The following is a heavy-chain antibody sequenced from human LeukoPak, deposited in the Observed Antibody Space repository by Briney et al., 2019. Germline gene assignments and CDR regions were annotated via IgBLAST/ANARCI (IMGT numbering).Heavy chain of an antibody. CDR2: MNPTSGDT. J-gene: IGHJ5*02. V-gene: IGHV1-8*01. CDR1: GYTFSDYD. CDR3: ARDYGQQLVLNWFDP. D-gene: IGHD6-13*01. Sequence: ASVKVSCKASGYTFSDYDVNWVRQAPGQGLEWMGWMNPTSGDTGYAQKFQGRVTMTRSMSKNTAYMELSRLRSEDTAVYFCARDYGQQLVLNWFDPWGQGTLVTVSS.